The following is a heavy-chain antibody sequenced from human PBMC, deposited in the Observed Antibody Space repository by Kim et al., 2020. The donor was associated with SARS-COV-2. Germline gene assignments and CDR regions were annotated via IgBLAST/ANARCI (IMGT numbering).Heavy chain of an antibody. V-gene: IGHV3-49*03. J-gene: IGHJ4*02. CDR1: GFTFGDYA. Sequence: GGSLRHSCTASGFTFGDYAMSWFRQAPGKGLEWVGFIRSKAYGGTTEYAASVKGRFTISRDDSKSIAYLQMNSLKTEDTAVYYCTRDRVTTGIDYWGQGTLVTVSS. CDR3: TRDRVTTGIDY. D-gene: IGHD4-17*01. CDR2: IRSKAYGGTT.